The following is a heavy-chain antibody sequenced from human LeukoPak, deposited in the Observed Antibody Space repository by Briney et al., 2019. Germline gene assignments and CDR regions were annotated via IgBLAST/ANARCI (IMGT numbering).Heavy chain of an antibody. CDR3: ARATSGYSYGIDY. V-gene: IGHV1-46*01. D-gene: IGHD5-18*01. Sequence: ASVKVYCKASGYTFSSYYMHCLRQAPGQWLELMGITNPSGGSTSYAQKFQGRVTMTRDTSTSTVYMELSSLRSEDTAVYYCARATSGYSYGIDYWGQGTLVTVSS. J-gene: IGHJ4*02. CDR1: GYTFSSYY. CDR2: TNPSGGST.